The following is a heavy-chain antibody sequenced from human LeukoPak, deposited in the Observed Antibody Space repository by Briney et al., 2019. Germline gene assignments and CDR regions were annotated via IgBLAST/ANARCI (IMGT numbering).Heavy chain of an antibody. V-gene: IGHV4-4*02. CDR2: IYHGDST. CDR1: GGSIGKTNW. D-gene: IGHD6-13*01. Sequence: SETLSLTCAVSGGSIGKTNWWSWVRQPPGKGLEWIGEIYHGDSTNYNPSLKSRVTISGDKSKNQFSLRLRSVTAADTAVYYCARVGGIAAAVYDYWGQGTLVTVSS. J-gene: IGHJ4*02. CDR3: ARVGGIAAAVYDY.